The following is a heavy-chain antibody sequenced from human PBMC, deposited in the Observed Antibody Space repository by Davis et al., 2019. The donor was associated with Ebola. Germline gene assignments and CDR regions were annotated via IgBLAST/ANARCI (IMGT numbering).Heavy chain of an antibody. Sequence: AASVKVSCKASGYTFTGYSMHWVRQAPGQGLEWMGWINPNSGNTNYAQKIQGRVTMTRDTSITTAYMELSRLRSDDTAVYYCARDGSTSDQKSGELDYWGQGPLVTVSS. V-gene: IGHV1-2*02. J-gene: IGHJ4*02. CDR1: GYTFTGYS. CDR3: ARDGSTSDQKSGELDY. CDR2: INPNSGNT. D-gene: IGHD7-27*01.